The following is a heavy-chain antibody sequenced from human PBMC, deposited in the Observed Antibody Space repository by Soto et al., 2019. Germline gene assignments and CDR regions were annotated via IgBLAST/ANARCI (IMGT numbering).Heavy chain of an antibody. J-gene: IGHJ4*02. CDR2: ISYDGSNK. CDR1: GFTFSSYA. D-gene: IGHD2-15*01. CDR3: ARDRASSFIGATATLFDY. Sequence: GGSLRLSCAASGFTFSSYAMHWVRRAPGKGLEWVALISYDGSNKYFRDSVKGRFNIYRDKSKKKLSLQMNSLRAEDTAVYYCARDRASSFIGATATLFDYWGQGTLVTVSS. V-gene: IGHV3-30-3*01.